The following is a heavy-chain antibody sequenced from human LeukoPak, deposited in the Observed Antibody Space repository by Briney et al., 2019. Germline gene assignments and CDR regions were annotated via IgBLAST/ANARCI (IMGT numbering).Heavy chain of an antibody. D-gene: IGHD2-2*01. J-gene: IGHJ4*02. CDR1: GYSFTSYY. CDR3: ARDKGVVPAAAMFYLDY. CDR2: INPRGGSR. V-gene: IGHV1-46*01. Sequence: ASVKVSCKASGYSFTSYYIHWVRQAPGQGLEWMGIINPRGGSRSYPQNFQGRVTMTRDTSTSTVHMELSSLGSDDTAVYYCARDKGVVPAAAMFYLDYWGQGTLVTVSS.